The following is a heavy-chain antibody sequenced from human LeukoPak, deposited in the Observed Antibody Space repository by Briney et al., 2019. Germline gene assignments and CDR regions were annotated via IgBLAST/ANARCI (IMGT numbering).Heavy chain of an antibody. D-gene: IGHD3/OR15-3a*01. J-gene: IGHJ3*02. Sequence: GGSLRLSCAASAFRITIYAMHWVRQAPGKGLEWVAVISYDGSKRYYADSVKGRFTISRYNSKNTLYLQMNSLRTEDVAVYYWARGMDPTANDVYYIWGQGTIGTVSS. CDR1: AFRITIYA. V-gene: IGHV3-30*04. CDR3: ARGMDPTANDVYYI. CDR2: ISYDGSKR.